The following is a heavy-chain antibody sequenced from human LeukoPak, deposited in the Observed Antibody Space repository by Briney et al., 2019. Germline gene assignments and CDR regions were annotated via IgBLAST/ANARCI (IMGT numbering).Heavy chain of an antibody. D-gene: IGHD3-10*01. J-gene: IGHJ4*02. Sequence: PGRSLRLSCAASGFTFSRYGMHWVRHAPDKGLEWVAVISYDGSNRYYADSVKGRFTISRDNSKNTLYLQMNSLSAEDTAVYFCAKDLSPDPLWPKPDYWGQGTLVTVSS. CDR1: GFTFSRYG. CDR3: AKDLSPDPLWPKPDY. CDR2: ISYDGSNR. V-gene: IGHV3-30*18.